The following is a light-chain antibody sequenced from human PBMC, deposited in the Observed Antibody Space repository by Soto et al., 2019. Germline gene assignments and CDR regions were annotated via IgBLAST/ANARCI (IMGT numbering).Light chain of an antibody. CDR1: QSISSY. CDR3: QQYHDGPRT. V-gene: IGKV1-39*01. J-gene: IGKJ1*01. CDR2: AAS. Sequence: DIQMTQSPSSLSASVGDRVTITCRASQSISSYLNWYQQKPGKAPKLLIYAASSLQSGVPSRFSGSGSGTVFTLTISSLQSVDFAVYFCQQYHDGPRTFGQGTRG.